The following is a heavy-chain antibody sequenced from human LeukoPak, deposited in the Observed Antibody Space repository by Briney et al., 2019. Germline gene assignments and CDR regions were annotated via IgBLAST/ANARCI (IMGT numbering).Heavy chain of an antibody. Sequence: GAAVKLCFKASGYTFTVYYMHVVRQAPGQGLEWMGWINPNRGGTNYAQKFQGRVPMTRDTSISTDYMELSRLRSDDTAVYYCARGRSGWTEDAFDIWAQGTMVTVSS. D-gene: IGHD6-19*01. V-gene: IGHV1-2*02. CDR2: INPNRGGT. CDR3: ARGRSGWTEDAFDI. J-gene: IGHJ3*02. CDR1: GYTFTVYY.